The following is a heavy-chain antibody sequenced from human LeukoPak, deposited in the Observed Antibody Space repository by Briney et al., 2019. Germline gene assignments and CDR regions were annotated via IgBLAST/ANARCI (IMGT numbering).Heavy chain of an antibody. CDR3: ASSSPNYYDSSGYYNY. Sequence: ASVKVSCKASGGTFSSYAISWVRQAPGQGLEWMGRIIPILGIANYAQKFQGRVTITADKSTSTAYMELSSLRSEDTAVYYCASSSPNYYDSSGYYNYWGQGTLVTVSS. V-gene: IGHV1-69*04. D-gene: IGHD3-22*01. CDR2: IIPILGIA. J-gene: IGHJ4*02. CDR1: GGTFSSYA.